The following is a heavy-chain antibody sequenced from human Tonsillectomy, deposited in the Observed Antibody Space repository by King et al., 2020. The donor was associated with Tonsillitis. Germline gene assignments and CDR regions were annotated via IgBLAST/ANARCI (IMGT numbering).Heavy chain of an antibody. CDR3: ARGRLEVRGVGYPYYYGMDV. V-gene: IGHV1-18*01. Sequence: QLVQSGAEVKKPGASVKVSCKASGYTFTSYGISWVRQAPGQGLEWMGWISAYNGNTNYAQKLQGRVTMTTDTSTSTAYMELRSLRSDDTAVYYCARGRLEVRGVGYPYYYGMDVWGQGTTVTVSS. D-gene: IGHD3-10*01. CDR2: ISAYNGNT. CDR1: GYTFTSYG. J-gene: IGHJ6*02.